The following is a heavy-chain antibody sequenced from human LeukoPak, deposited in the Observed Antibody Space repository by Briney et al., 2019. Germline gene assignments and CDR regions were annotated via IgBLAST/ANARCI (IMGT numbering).Heavy chain of an antibody. D-gene: IGHD3-22*01. V-gene: IGHV1-69*02. J-gene: IGHJ3*02. CDR1: GGTFSSYT. CDR3: AGEGGIVVVSDAFDI. CDR2: IIPILGIA. Sequence: SVKVSCKASGGTFSSYTISWVRQAPGQGLEWMGRIIPILGIANYAQKFQGRVTITADESTSTAYMELSSLRSEDTAVYYCAGEGGIVVVSDAFDIWGQGTMVTVSS.